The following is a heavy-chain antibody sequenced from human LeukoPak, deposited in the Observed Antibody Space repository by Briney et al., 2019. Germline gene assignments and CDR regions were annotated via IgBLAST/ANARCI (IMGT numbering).Heavy chain of an antibody. CDR3: ARVPVRGGAVDY. D-gene: IGHD2-21*01. V-gene: IGHV3-11*05. CDR1: GFTFSDYY. Sequence: GGSLRLSCAASGFTFSDYYMSWIRQAPGKGLEWVSYISRSSSYANYADSVKGRFTISRDNAKNSLYLEMNSLRAEDTAVYYCARVPVRGGAVDYWGQGTLVTVSS. CDR2: ISRSSSYA. J-gene: IGHJ4*02.